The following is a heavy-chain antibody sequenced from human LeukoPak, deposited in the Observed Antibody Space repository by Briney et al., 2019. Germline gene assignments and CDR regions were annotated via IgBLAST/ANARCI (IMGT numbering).Heavy chain of an antibody. J-gene: IGHJ6*04. CDR2: MYYSGHV. V-gene: IGHV4-61*01. Sequence: SETLSLTCTVSGGSVNSNSYYWTWIRQPPGKGLEWIGHMYYSGHVDYNPSLKSRLTMSLDTSKNQFSLKLDSVSAADTAVYYCARMVRFGEVTGYYYGMDVWGRETTVIVSS. CDR3: ARMVRFGEVTGYYYGMDV. D-gene: IGHD3-10*01. CDR1: GGSVNSNSYY.